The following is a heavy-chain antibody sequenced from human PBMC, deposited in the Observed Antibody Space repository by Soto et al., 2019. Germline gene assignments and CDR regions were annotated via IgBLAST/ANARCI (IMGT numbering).Heavy chain of an antibody. CDR1: GGSICSGSYS. D-gene: IGHD2-15*01. J-gene: IGHJ4*02. CDR2: MYHSGST. V-gene: IGHV4-30-2*01. Sequence: QLQLQESGSGLVKPSQTLPLTCDVSGGSICSGSYSCSWIRQPPGKGLEWIGYMYHSGSTYYNPSLKTRVTISVDRSKNQFSLKLSSVTAADTAVYYCARGQLVAAQHWGQGTLVTVSS. CDR3: ARGQLVAAQH.